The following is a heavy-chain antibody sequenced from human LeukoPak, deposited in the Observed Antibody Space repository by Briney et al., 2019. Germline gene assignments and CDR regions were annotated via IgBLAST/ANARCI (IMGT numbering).Heavy chain of an antibody. J-gene: IGHJ4*02. CDR3: ARARQWLGGDY. V-gene: IGHV4-34*01. D-gene: IGHD6-19*01. Sequence: PSETLSLTCAVCGGSFSGYYWSWIRQPPGKGLEWIGEINHSGSTNYNPSLKSRVTISVDTSKNQFSLRLSSVTAADTAVYYCARARQWLGGDYWGQRTLVTISS. CDR2: INHSGST. CDR1: GGSFSGYY.